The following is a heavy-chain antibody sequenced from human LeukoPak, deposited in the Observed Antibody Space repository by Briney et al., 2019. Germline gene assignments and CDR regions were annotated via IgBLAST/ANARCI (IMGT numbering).Heavy chain of an antibody. CDR1: GGSISSYY. V-gene: IGHV4-59*04. CDR2: IYYSGST. D-gene: IGHD3-22*01. Sequence: SETLSLTCTVSGGSISSYYWSWIRQPPGKGLEWIGYIYYSGSTYYNPSLKSRVTISVDTSKNQFSLKLSSVTAADTAVYYCARHRVYYYDSSGPYYFDYWGQGTLVTVSS. CDR3: ARHRVYYYDSSGPYYFDY. J-gene: IGHJ4*02.